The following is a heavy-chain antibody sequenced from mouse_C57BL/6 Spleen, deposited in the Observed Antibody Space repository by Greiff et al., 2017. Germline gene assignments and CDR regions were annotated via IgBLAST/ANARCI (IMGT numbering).Heavy chain of an antibody. J-gene: IGHJ2*01. Sequence: EVQLQQSGPELVKPGASVKISCKASGYTFTDYYMNWVKQSHGKSLEWIGDINPNNGGTSYKQKFKGKATLTVDKSSSTAYMELRSLTSEDSAVYYCARSRLCYFDYWGQGTTLTVSS. V-gene: IGHV1-26*01. CDR1: GYTFTDYY. CDR2: INPNNGGT. CDR3: ARSRLCYFDY. D-gene: IGHD2-12*01.